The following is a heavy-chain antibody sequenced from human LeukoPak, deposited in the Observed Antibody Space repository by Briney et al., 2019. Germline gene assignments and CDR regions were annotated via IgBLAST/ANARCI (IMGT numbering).Heavy chain of an antibody. CDR3: AGESRPNYYDSSGYRFDY. Sequence: SVKVSCKASGGTFSSYAISWVRQAPGQGLEWMGRIIPIFGIANYARKFQGRVTITADKSTSTAYMELSSLRSEDTAVYYCAGESRPNYYDSSGYRFDYWGQGTLVTVSS. J-gene: IGHJ4*02. CDR1: GGTFSSYA. V-gene: IGHV1-69*04. D-gene: IGHD3-22*01. CDR2: IIPIFGIA.